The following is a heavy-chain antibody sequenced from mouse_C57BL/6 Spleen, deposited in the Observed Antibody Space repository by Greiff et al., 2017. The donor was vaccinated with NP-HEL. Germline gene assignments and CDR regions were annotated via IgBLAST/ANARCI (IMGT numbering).Heavy chain of an antibody. J-gene: IGHJ1*03. CDR3: AREGLLNWYFDV. D-gene: IGHD2-3*01. Sequence: EVQRVESGGGLVKPGGSLKLSCAASGFTFSSYAMSWVRQTPEKRLEWVATISDGGSYTYYPDNVKGRFTISRDNAKNNLYLQMSHLKSEDTAMYYCAREGLLNWYFDVWGTGTTVTVSS. V-gene: IGHV5-4*01. CDR1: GFTFSSYA. CDR2: ISDGGSYT.